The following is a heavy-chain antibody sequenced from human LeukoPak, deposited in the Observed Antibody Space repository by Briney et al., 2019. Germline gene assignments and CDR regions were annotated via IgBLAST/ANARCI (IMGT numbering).Heavy chain of an antibody. CDR2: IFHTGSA. V-gene: IGHV4-38-2*02. D-gene: IGHD3-9*01. CDR3: AKSTGYGLIDI. CDR1: GYSISSGYY. J-gene: IGHJ3*02. Sequence: PSETLSLTCNVSGYSISSGYYWGWIRQPPGKGLEYIGSIFHTGSADYNPSLKSRVTLSVDTSKNQFSLKLNSVTAADTAVYYCAKSTGYGLIDIWGQGTMVTVSS.